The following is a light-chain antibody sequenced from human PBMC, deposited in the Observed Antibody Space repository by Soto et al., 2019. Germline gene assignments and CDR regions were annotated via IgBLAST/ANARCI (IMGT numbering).Light chain of an antibody. V-gene: IGKV3-20*01. CDR1: QSLGTNF. CDR3: QHYGVSPRT. CDR2: GAS. Sequence: EIVLTQSPGTLSLSPGESGTLSCRASQSLGTNFLAWFQQKPGQAPRLLIYGASTRATGIPHRFSGSGSGTDFTLSITRLEPEDSAVYYCQHYGVSPRTFGQGTKVQI. J-gene: IGKJ1*01.